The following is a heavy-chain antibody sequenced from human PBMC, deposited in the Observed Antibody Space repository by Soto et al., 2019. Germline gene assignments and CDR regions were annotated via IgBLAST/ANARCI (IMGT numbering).Heavy chain of an antibody. CDR2: IDPSDSYT. V-gene: IGHV5-10-1*01. CDR1: GYSFTSYW. CDR3: ARHSEDTATVAPSEFDY. Sequence: GESLKISCKGSGYSFTSYWISWVRQMPGKGREWMGRIDPSDSYTNYSPSFQGHVTISADKSISTAYLQWSSLKASDTAMYYCARHSEDTATVAPSEFDYWGQGTLVTVSS. J-gene: IGHJ4*02. D-gene: IGHD5-18*01.